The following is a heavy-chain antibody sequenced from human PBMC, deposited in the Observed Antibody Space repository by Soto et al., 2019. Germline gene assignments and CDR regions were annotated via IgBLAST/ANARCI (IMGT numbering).Heavy chain of an antibody. CDR1: GFTFSGSA. CDR3: TRFYGGYDLYYSYGMDV. J-gene: IGHJ6*02. V-gene: IGHV3-73*02. CDR2: IRSKANSYAT. Sequence: EVQLVESGGGLVQPGGSLKLSCAASGFTFSGSAMHWVRQASGKGLEWVGRIRSKANSYATAYAASVKGRFTISRDDSKTTAYLQMNSLKTEDTAVYYCTRFYGGYDLYYSYGMDVWGQGTTVTVSS. D-gene: IGHD5-12*01.